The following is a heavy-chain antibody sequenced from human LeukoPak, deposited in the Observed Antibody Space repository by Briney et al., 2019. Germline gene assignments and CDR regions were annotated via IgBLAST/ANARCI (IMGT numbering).Heavy chain of an antibody. J-gene: IGHJ4*02. Sequence: SETLSLTCGVSGGSITNTNYWTWLRQPPGKGLEWIGEVNLQGSTNYNPSLMGRVAIAVDTSENHISLQLTSVTAADTAVYYCAREGGPYRPLDYSGQGTLVTVSS. CDR1: GGSITNTNY. V-gene: IGHV4-4*02. CDR2: VNLQGST. CDR3: AREGGPYRPLDY.